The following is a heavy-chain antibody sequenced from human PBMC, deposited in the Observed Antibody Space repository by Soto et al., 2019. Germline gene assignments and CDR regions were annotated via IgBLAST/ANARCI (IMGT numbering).Heavy chain of an antibody. CDR3: AKETMHGGAAAAMSGVGPPGYYFDY. CDR1: GFTFSSYA. V-gene: IGHV3-23*01. CDR2: ISGSGGST. D-gene: IGHD6-13*01. J-gene: IGHJ4*02. Sequence: GGSLRLSCAASGFTFSSYAMSWVRQAPGKGLEWVSAISGSGGSTYYADSVKGRFTISRDNSKNTLYLQMNSLRAEDTAVYYCAKETMHGGAAAAMSGVGPPGYYFDYWGQGTLVTVSS.